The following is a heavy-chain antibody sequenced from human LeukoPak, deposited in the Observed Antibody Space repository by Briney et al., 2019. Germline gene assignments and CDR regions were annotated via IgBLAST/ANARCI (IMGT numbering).Heavy chain of an antibody. D-gene: IGHD6-13*01. CDR1: GYSISSSNW. Sequence: KPSETLSLTCTVSGYSISSSNWWGWIRQPPGKGLEWIGYIYYSGSTNYNPSLKSRVTMSVDTSKNQFSLKLSSVTALDTAVYYCARGRSSWYDYWGQGTLVTVSS. CDR3: ARGRSSWYDY. CDR2: IYYSGST. J-gene: IGHJ4*02. V-gene: IGHV4-28*06.